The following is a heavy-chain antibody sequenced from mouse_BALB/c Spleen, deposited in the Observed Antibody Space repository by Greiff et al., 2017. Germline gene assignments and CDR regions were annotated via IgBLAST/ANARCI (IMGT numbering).Heavy chain of an antibody. CDR3: ARGLITTATYFDY. J-gene: IGHJ2*01. V-gene: IGHV5-6*01. CDR2: ISSGGSYT. Sequence: DVHLVESGGDLVKPGGSLKLSCAASGFTFSSYGMSWVRQTPDKRLEWVATISSGGSYTYYPDSVKGRFTISRDNAKNTLYLQMSSLKSEDTAMYYCARGLITTATYFDYWGQGTTLTVSS. D-gene: IGHD1-2*01. CDR1: GFTFSSYG.